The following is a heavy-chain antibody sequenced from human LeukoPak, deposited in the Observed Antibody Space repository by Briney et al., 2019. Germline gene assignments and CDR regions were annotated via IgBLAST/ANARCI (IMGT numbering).Heavy chain of an antibody. J-gene: IGHJ4*02. D-gene: IGHD2-21*02. Sequence: GGSLRLSCAASGFTFSSYAMHWVRQAPGKGLEWVAVISYDGSNEYYADSVKGRFTISRDNSKNTLYLQMNSLRVEDTALYFCASQHIVVVTAIRDYWGQGTLVTVSS. CDR1: GFTFSSYA. V-gene: IGHV3-30*04. CDR2: ISYDGSNE. CDR3: ASQHIVVVTAIRDY.